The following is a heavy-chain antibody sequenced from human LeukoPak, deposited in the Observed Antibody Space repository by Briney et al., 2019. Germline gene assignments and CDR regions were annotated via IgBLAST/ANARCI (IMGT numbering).Heavy chain of an antibody. CDR1: GYSFTSYW. Sequence: GESLKISCKGSGYSFTSYWIGWVRQMPGKGLEWMGIIYPGDSDTRYSPSFQGQVTISADKSISTAYLQWSSLKASDTAMYYCARRTYYYDSSGYYLDYWGQGTLVTVSS. CDR2: IYPGDSDT. CDR3: ARRTYYYDSSGYYLDY. J-gene: IGHJ4*02. D-gene: IGHD3-22*01. V-gene: IGHV5-51*01.